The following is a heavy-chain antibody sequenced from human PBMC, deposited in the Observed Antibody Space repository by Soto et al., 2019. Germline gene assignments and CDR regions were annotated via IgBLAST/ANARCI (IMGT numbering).Heavy chain of an antibody. CDR3: ASYREQLVLYGMDV. J-gene: IGHJ6*02. D-gene: IGHD6-13*01. V-gene: IGHV1-18*01. CDR1: GYTFTSYV. CDR2: ISAYNGNT. Sequence: QVQLAQSGAEVKKPGASVKVSCKASGYTFTSYVISWVRQAPGQGLEWMGWISAYNGNTNYAQKLQGRVTMTTDTSTCTAYMELRSLRSDDTAVYYCASYREQLVLYGMDVWGQGTTVTVSS.